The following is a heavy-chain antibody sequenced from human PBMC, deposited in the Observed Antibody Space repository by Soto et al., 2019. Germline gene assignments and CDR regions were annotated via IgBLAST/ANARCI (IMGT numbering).Heavy chain of an antibody. CDR2: IYHSGTT. V-gene: IGHV4-4*02. Sequence: SETLSLTCAVSCASISNTDWWSWVRQPPGKGLEWIGEIYHSGTTNCDPSLKSRVTISLDKSKSLFSLTLTSLTAADTAVYYCAIPGAGDFDYWGQGTLVTVSS. CDR1: CASISNTDW. J-gene: IGHJ4*02. D-gene: IGHD1-26*01. CDR3: AIPGAGDFDY.